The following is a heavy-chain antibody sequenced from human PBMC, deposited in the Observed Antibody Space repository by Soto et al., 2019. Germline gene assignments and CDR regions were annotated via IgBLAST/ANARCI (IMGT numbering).Heavy chain of an antibody. CDR2: IFYSGST. J-gene: IGHJ6*02. D-gene: IGHD4-4*01. CDR1: GGSVSSGSYY. V-gene: IGHV4-61*01. CDR3: ARGARATVTMYYYGMDV. Sequence: SETLSLTCTVSGGSVSSGSYYWSWIRQPPGKGLEWNGYIFYSGSTNYNPSLKSRVTISVDTSKIQFSLKLSSVTAADTAVYYCARGARATVTMYYYGMDVWGQGTTVTVSS.